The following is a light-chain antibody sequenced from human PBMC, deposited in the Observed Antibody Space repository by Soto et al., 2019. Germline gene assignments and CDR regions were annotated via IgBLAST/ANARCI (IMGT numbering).Light chain of an antibody. CDR3: QQYNNWPIT. V-gene: IGKV3-15*01. CDR1: QSVNVL. J-gene: IGKJ5*01. CDR2: RAS. Sequence: EVVLTQSPATLSVSPGEGATLSCRASQSVNVLLAWYPQKPGQGPRLLIYRASTRATGVPARFSGSGSETDFTLTISTLQSEDFAVYYCQQYNNWPITFGQGTRLEIK.